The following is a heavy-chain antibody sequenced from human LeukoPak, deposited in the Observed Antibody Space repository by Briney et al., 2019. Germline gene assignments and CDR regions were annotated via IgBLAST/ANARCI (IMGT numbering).Heavy chain of an antibody. V-gene: IGHV3-20*04. CDR2: INWNGGST. Sequence: GGSLRLSCAASGFTFDDYGMSWVRQAPGKGLEWVSGINWNGGSTGYADSVKGRFTISRDNPKKSLYLQMNSLRAEDTALYYCARDVRVYSSSSPPGYWGQGTLVTVSS. D-gene: IGHD6-6*01. CDR1: GFTFDDYG. J-gene: IGHJ4*02. CDR3: ARDVRVYSSSSPPGY.